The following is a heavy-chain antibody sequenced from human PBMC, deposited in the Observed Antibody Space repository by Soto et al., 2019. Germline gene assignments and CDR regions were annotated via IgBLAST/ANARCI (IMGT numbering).Heavy chain of an antibody. J-gene: IGHJ4*02. CDR2: ISYDGNNR. Sequence: QVQLVESGGGLVKPGRSLRLSCAASGFTYSNYTMHWVRQAPGKGLEWVAGISYDGNNRFYADSVKGRFTISRDSTKQKLYLQINSLRPEDTSMYYCARDGVSSTEYTCESGTHVAYWGQGALVTVSS. V-gene: IGHV3-30-3*01. D-gene: IGHD6-6*01. CDR1: GFTYSNYT. CDR3: ARDGVSSTEYTCESGTHVAY.